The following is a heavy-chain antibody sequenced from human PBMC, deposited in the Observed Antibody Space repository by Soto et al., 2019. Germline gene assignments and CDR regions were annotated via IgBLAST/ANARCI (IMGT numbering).Heavy chain of an antibody. J-gene: IGHJ4*02. Sequence: QVQLVESGGGVVQPGGSVRLSCTASGFTLGAYVMHWVRQAQGKGPEWVAAISADGRDLFYAASVEGRFTISRDNSKNALFLKMNSLKSEVTSLYSCAKYGPEPACRGGGCHRTFGYWGQGTLVTVSS. CDR1: GFTLGAYV. D-gene: IGHD2-15*01. CDR3: AKYGPEPACRGGGCHRTFGY. V-gene: IGHV3-30*18. CDR2: ISADGRDL.